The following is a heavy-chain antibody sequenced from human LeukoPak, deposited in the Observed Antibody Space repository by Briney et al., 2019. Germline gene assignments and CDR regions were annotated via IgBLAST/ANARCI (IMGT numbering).Heavy chain of an antibody. V-gene: IGHV3-7*03. Sequence: GSLRLSCAASGFIFSSYWMSWVRQAPGKGQEWVANIKQDGSEMYYVDSVKGRFTISRDNGKNSLYLQMNSLRAEDTAVYYCGRDRRYMTTVTTATDYWGQGTLVTVSS. CDR3: GRDRRYMTTVTTATDY. CDR2: IKQDGSEM. J-gene: IGHJ4*02. D-gene: IGHD4-17*01. CDR1: GFIFSSYW.